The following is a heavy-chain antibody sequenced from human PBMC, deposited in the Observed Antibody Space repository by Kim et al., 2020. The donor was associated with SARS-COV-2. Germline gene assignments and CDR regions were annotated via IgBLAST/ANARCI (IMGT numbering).Heavy chain of an antibody. D-gene: IGHD2-2*01. CDR3: AKDKYAGAKRFDS. V-gene: IGHV3-30*18. CDR1: GFTFSGYY. J-gene: IGHJ4*02. CDR2: ISTDGGNT. Sequence: GGSLRLSCAASGFTFSGYYMHWVRQAPGKGLEWVALISTDGGNTNYAGSVKGRFTISRDNSKKTLYLQMNSLTTEDTAVYYCAKDKYAGAKRFDSWGQGTLVRVSS.